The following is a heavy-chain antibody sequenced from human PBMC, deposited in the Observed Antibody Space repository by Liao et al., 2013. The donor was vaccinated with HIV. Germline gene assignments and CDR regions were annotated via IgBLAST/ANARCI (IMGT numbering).Heavy chain of an antibody. J-gene: IGHJ5*02. D-gene: IGHD3-16*01. Sequence: QVQLQQWGAGLLKPSETLSLTCAVYGGSFSDYYWSWIRQSPDKGLEWIGEINHNGDTNSNPSLESRVTISIDTSKNQFSLKLKSVTPADTAVYYCARSLFGRLDPWGQGTPVTVSS. V-gene: IGHV4-34*01. CDR3: ARSLFGRLDP. CDR1: GGSFSDYY. CDR2: INHNGDT.